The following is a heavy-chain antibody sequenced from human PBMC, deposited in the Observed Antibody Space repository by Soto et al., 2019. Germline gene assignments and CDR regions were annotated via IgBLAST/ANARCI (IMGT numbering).Heavy chain of an antibody. V-gene: IGHV3-48*02. J-gene: IGHJ3*02. CDR1: GFTFSSYS. D-gene: IGHD3-3*01. CDR2: ISSSSSTI. CDR3: ARDGSITIFGVGAFDI. Sequence: EVQLVESGGGLVQPGGSLRLSCAASGFTFSSYSMNWVRQAPGKGLEWGSYISSSSSTIYYADSVKGRFTISRDNAKNSLYLQMNSLRDEDTAVYYCARDGSITIFGVGAFDIWGQGTMVTVSS.